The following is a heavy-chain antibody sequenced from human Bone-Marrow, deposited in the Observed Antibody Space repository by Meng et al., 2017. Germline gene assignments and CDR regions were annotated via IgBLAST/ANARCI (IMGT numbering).Heavy chain of an antibody. J-gene: IGHJ5*02. Sequence: QVQLQESGPGLVKPSGTLSLTCAVSGGFISSSNWWSWVRQPPGKGLEWIGEIYHSGSTNYNPSLKSRVTISVDKSKNQFSLKLSSVTAAVTAVYYCANYYDSQVGWFDPWGQGTLVTVSS. D-gene: IGHD3-22*01. CDR2: IYHSGST. CDR1: GGFISSSNW. CDR3: ANYYDSQVGWFDP. V-gene: IGHV4-4*02.